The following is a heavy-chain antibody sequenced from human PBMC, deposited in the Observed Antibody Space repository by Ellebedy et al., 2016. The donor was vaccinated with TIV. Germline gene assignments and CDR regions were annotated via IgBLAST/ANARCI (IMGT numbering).Heavy chain of an antibody. V-gene: IGHV3-30-3*01. CDR3: ARGWVVVTAAFDY. J-gene: IGHJ4*02. CDR2: ISYDGSSK. D-gene: IGHD2-21*02. Sequence: GGSLRLXCTASGFTFSSYAMHWVRQAPGKGLEWVAVISYDGSSKDYADSVKGRFTISRDNSKKAVYLQMNSLRAEDTALYYCARGWVVVTAAFDYWGQGTLVTVSS. CDR1: GFTFSSYA.